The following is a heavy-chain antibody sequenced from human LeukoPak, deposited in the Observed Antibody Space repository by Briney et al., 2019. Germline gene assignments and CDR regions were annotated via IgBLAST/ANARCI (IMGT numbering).Heavy chain of an antibody. CDR1: GYSFTTYW. J-gene: IGHJ3*02. CDR3: ARHGGIGDAFDI. D-gene: IGHD3-16*01. Sequence: GESLKISCKDSGYSFTTYWITWVRQMPGKGLEWMGRIDPSDAYSNNSPSFQGHVTISTDKSISTAYLQWNSLKASDTAMYYCARHGGIGDAFDIWGQGTMVTVSS. CDR2: IDPSDAYS. V-gene: IGHV5-10-1*01.